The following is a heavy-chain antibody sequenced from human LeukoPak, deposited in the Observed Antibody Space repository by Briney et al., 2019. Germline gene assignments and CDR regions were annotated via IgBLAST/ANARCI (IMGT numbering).Heavy chain of an antibody. Sequence: GGSLRLSCAASGFTFSSYSMNWVRQAPGKGLEWVSSISSSSSYIYYADSVKGRFTISRDNAKNSLYLRMNSLRAEDTAVYYCARDLTAVAGVLEIDYWGQGTLVTVSS. CDR1: GFTFSSYS. CDR3: ARDLTAVAGVLEIDY. V-gene: IGHV3-21*01. D-gene: IGHD6-19*01. CDR2: ISSSSSYI. J-gene: IGHJ4*02.